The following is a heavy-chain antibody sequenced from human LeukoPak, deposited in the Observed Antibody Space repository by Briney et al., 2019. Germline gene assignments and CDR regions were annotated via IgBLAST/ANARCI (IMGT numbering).Heavy chain of an antibody. CDR2: ISGDGGST. D-gene: IGHD6-19*01. Sequence: GGYLRLSCAASGFTFDDYAMHWVRQAPGKGLEWVSLISGDGGSTYYADSVKGRFTISRDNSKNSLYLQMNSLRTEDTALYYCAKDVVVAGPVGNFDYWGQGTLVTVSS. V-gene: IGHV3-43*02. CDR3: AKDVVVAGPVGNFDY. J-gene: IGHJ4*02. CDR1: GFTFDDYA.